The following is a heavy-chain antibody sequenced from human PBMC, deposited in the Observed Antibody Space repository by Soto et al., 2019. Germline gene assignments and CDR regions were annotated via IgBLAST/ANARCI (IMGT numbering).Heavy chain of an antibody. CDR1: GFSLSTSGVG. CDR2: IYWDDDK. CDR3: AHRPSYCSGGSCYSGFDY. Sequence: QITLKESGPSLVKPTQTLTLTCTFSGFSLSTSGVGVGWIRQPPGKALEWLALIYWDDDKRYSPSLKSRLTITRDTPKTPGVPTLPNMDPVDTATYYCAHRPSYCSGGSCYSGFDYWGQGTLVTVSS. V-gene: IGHV2-5*02. J-gene: IGHJ4*02. D-gene: IGHD2-15*01.